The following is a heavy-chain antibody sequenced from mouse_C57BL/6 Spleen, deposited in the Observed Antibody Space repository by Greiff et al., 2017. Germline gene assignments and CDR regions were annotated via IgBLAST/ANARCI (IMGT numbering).Heavy chain of an antibody. Sequence: QVQLQQPGAELVKPGASVTLSCKASGYTFTSYWMHWVKQRPGQGLEWIGMIHPNSGSTNYNEKFKSKATLTVDKSSSTAYMQLSSLTSEDSAVYYCARGGLEAWFAYWGQGTLVTVSA. J-gene: IGHJ3*01. V-gene: IGHV1-64*01. CDR3: ARGGLEAWFAY. CDR1: GYTFTSYW. D-gene: IGHD2-4*01. CDR2: IHPNSGST.